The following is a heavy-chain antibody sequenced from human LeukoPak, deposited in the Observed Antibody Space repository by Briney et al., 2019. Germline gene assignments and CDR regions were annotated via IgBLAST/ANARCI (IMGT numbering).Heavy chain of an antibody. CDR3: AKGMARFGYGALLDY. CDR2: IIPIFGTA. J-gene: IGHJ4*02. CDR1: GGTFSSYA. Sequence: SVKVSCKASGGTFSSYAISWVRQAPGQGLEWMGGIIPIFGTANYAQKFQGRVTITADESTSTAYMELSSLRTEDTAVYYCAKGMARFGYGALLDYWGQGTLVTVSS. D-gene: IGHD4/OR15-4a*01. V-gene: IGHV1-69*13.